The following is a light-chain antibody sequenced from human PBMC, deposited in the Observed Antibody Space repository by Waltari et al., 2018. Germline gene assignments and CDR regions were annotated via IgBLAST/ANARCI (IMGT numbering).Light chain of an antibody. Sequence: QSVLTQPPSASGTPGQRVTISCSGSSSHIGTKTVNWYHQLPGMPPRLLIYGDNQRPSGVPRRFSASKSGTSASLAISGLQSEDEADYFCAAWDDSLNGLYVFGTGTTVTVL. CDR1: SSHIGTKT. CDR2: GDN. V-gene: IGLV1-44*01. J-gene: IGLJ1*01. CDR3: AAWDDSLNGLYV.